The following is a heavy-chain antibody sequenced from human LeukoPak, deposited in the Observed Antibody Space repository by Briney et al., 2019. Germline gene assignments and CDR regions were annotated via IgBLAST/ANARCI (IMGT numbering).Heavy chain of an antibody. CDR2: IRYDGSSR. CDR1: AFTFSNYD. J-gene: IGHJ3*01. D-gene: IGHD3-10*01. Sequence: PGGSLRLSCAASAFTFSNYDMHWVRQAPGKGLEWVAFIRYDGSSRYYAGSVKGRFTISRDNSRNTLFLQMNTLGVEDTDVYYCAKGDLGRSTNTRYLGRPPTSPRGVFDVWGQGTPVTVSS. CDR3: AKGDLGRSTNTRYLGRPPTSPRGVFDV. V-gene: IGHV3-30*02.